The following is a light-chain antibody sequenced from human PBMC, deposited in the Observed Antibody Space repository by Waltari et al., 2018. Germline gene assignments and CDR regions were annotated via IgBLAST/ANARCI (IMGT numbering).Light chain of an antibody. CDR3: QQYGSSPHT. J-gene: IGKJ2*01. CDR1: HSVSSSY. Sequence: EIVLTQSPATLSLSPGERATLSCGASHSVSSSYLAWYQQKPGLAPRLLIYDASSRATGFPDRFSGSGSGTDFTLTISRLEPEDFAVYYCQQYGSSPHTFGQGTKLEIK. V-gene: IGKV3D-20*01. CDR2: DAS.